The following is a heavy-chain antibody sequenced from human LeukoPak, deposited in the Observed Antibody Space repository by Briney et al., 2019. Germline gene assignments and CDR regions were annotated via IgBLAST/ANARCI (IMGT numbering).Heavy chain of an antibody. CDR3: ARDMGINIVVVPAASYYYYGMDV. Sequence: GGSLRLSCAASGFTFSSYSMNWVRQAPGKGLEWVSYISSSSSTIYYADSVKGRFTISRDNSKNTLYLQMNSLRAEDTAVYYCARDMGINIVVVPAASYYYYGMDVWGQGTTVTVSS. V-gene: IGHV3-48*01. J-gene: IGHJ6*02. CDR1: GFTFSSYS. D-gene: IGHD2-2*01. CDR2: ISSSSSTI.